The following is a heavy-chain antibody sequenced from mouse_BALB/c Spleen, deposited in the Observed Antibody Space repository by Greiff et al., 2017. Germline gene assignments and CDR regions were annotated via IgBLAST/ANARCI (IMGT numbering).Heavy chain of an antibody. CDR1: GFTFSSYA. Sequence: EVHLVESGGGLVKPGGSLKLSCAASGFTFSSYAMSWVRQTPEKRLEWVASISSGGSTYYPDSVKGRFTISRDNARNILYLQMSSLRSEDTAMYYCARGGITTVPYFDYWGQGTTLTVSS. V-gene: IGHV5-6-5*01. CDR2: ISSGGST. D-gene: IGHD1-1*01. J-gene: IGHJ2*01. CDR3: ARGGITTVPYFDY.